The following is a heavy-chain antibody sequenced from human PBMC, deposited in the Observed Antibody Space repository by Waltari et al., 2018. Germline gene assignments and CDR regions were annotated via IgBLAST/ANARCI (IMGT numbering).Heavy chain of an antibody. CDR3: ARWGGDDAFDI. CDR2: IYTSGST. V-gene: IGHV4-61*09. Sequence: QVQLQESGPGLVKPSQTLSLTCTVSGGSISSGSYYWSWIRQSAGKGLEWIGYIYTSGSTNYNPSLKSRVTISVDTSKNQFSRKLSSVTAADTAVYYCARWGGDDAFDIWGQGTMVTVSS. J-gene: IGHJ3*02. D-gene: IGHD3-16*01. CDR1: GGSISSGSYY.